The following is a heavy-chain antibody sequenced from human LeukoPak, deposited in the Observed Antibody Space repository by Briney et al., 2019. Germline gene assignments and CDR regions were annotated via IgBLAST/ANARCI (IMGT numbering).Heavy chain of an antibody. J-gene: IGHJ5*02. V-gene: IGHV1-18*01. CDR1: GYTFTSYG. D-gene: IGHD1-26*01. CDR3: ARDLGWELLHWFDP. CDR2: ISAYNGDT. Sequence: ASVKVSCKASGYTFTSYGISWVRQAPGQGLEWMGWISAYNGDTNYAQKLQGRVTMTTDTSTSTAYMELRSLRSDDTAVYYCARDLGWELLHWFDPWGQGTLVTVSS.